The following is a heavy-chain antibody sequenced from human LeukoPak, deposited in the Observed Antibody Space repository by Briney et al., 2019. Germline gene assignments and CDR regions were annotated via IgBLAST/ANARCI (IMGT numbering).Heavy chain of an antibody. CDR3: ARDRLGYDSSGYDAFDI. Sequence: GRSLRLSCAASGFTLRRYGMHWVRQAPGKGLEWVAVIWYDGSNKYYADSVKGRFTISRDNSKNTLYLQMNSLGAEDTAVYYCARDRLGYDSSGYDAFDIWGQGTMVTVSS. J-gene: IGHJ3*02. D-gene: IGHD3-22*01. CDR1: GFTLRRYG. V-gene: IGHV3-33*01. CDR2: IWYDGSNK.